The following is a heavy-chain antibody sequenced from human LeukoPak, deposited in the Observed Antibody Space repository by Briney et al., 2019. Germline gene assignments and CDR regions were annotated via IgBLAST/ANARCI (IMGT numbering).Heavy chain of an antibody. CDR1: GFTFSGYE. CDR3: AKEGTGIHFDY. Sequence: QTRGSLRLSCVASGFTFSGYEMNWVRQAPGKGLEWVSYLSSSGRTIYYADSVKGRFTISRDNSKNTLYLQMNSLRAEDTAVYYCAKEGTGIHFDYWGQATLVTVSS. V-gene: IGHV3-48*03. D-gene: IGHD1-1*01. J-gene: IGHJ4*02. CDR2: LSSSGRTI.